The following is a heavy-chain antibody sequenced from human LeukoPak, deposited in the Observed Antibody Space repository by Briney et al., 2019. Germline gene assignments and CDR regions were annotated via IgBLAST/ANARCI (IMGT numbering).Heavy chain of an antibody. D-gene: IGHD3-10*01. CDR2: IYSSGTT. CDR3: ARGPYYYGSGAIDY. Sequence: PSETLSLTCTVSGGSISSGGYYWSWIRQHPGKGLEWIGYIYSSGTTFYNPSLKSRVTISKDTSKNQFSLKLTSVTAADTAVYYCARGPYYYGSGAIDYWGQGTLVTVSS. J-gene: IGHJ4*02. V-gene: IGHV4-30-4*08. CDR1: GGSISSGGYY.